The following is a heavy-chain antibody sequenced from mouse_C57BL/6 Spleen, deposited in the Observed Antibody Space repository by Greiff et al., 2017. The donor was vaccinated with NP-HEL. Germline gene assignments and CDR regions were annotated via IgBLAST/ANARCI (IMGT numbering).Heavy chain of an antibody. V-gene: IGHV5-17*01. Sequence: EVHLVESGGGLVKPGGSLKLSCAASGFTFSDYGMHWVRQAPEKGLEWVAYISSGSSTIYYADTVKGRFTISRDNAKNTLFLQMTSLRSEDTAMYYCASYYYGSSPIWYFDVWGTGTTVTVSS. J-gene: IGHJ1*03. CDR1: GFTFSDYG. CDR2: ISSGSSTI. CDR3: ASYYYGSSPIWYFDV. D-gene: IGHD1-1*01.